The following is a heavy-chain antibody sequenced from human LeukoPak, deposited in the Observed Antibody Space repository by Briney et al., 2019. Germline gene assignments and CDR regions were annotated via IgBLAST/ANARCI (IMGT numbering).Heavy chain of an antibody. CDR2: ISETGGST. V-gene: IGHV3-23*01. D-gene: IGHD3-16*01. J-gene: IGHJ6*02. CDR3: AKGGAYYKYGMDV. CDR1: GFTFSSYA. Sequence: GGSLRLSCAASGFTFSSYAMSWVRQAPGKGLEWVSAISETGGSTFYADSVKGRFTTSRDNSKNTLYLQMNSLRAEDTAVYYCAKGGAYYKYGMDVWGQGTTVTVSS.